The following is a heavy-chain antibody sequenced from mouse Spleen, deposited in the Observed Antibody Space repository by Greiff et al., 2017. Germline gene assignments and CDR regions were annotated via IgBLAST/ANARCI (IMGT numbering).Heavy chain of an antibody. D-gene: IGHD3-2*01. Sequence: EVKLVESGGGLVKPGGSLKLSCAASGFTFSDYGMHWVRQAPEKGLEWVAYISSGSSTIYYADTVKGRFTISRDNAKNTLFLQMTSLRSEDTAMYYCASTARATSFAYWGQGTLVTVSA. V-gene: IGHV5-17*01. CDR1: GFTFSDYG. CDR3: ASTARATSFAY. J-gene: IGHJ3*01. CDR2: ISSGSSTI.